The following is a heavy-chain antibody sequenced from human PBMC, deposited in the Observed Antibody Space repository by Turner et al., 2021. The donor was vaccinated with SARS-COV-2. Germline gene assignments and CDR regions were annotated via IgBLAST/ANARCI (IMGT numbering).Heavy chain of an antibody. CDR1: GGTCSTYA. CDR2: IIPICGTT. D-gene: IGHD3-22*01. Sequence: VQVVQSGAEVTKPGASVKVPCKASGGTCSTYAITRVRQSPGQGLEWMGGIIPICGTTNYAQKFQGRVTITADESTSTAYMGLSSLRSEDTAVYYCARVYSYDSSGYYYDYWGQGTLVTVSS. CDR3: ARVYSYDSSGYYYDY. V-gene: IGHV1-69*13. J-gene: IGHJ4*02.